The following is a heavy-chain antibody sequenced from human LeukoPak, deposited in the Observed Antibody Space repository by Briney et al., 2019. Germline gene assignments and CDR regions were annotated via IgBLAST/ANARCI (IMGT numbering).Heavy chain of an antibody. J-gene: IGHJ3*02. D-gene: IGHD3-10*01. Sequence: ASVKVSCKVSGYTLTELSMHWVRQAPGKGPEWMGGFDPEDGETIYAQKFQGRVTMTRDTSTSTVYMELSSLRSEDTAVYYCARGAAESGAFDIWGQGTMVTVSS. CDR2: FDPEDGET. CDR1: GYTLTELS. CDR3: ARGAAESGAFDI. V-gene: IGHV1-24*01.